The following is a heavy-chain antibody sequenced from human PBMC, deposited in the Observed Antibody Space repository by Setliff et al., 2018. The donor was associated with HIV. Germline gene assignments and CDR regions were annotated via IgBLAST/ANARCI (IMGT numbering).Heavy chain of an antibody. V-gene: IGHV1-18*04. CDR3: ARGPYCSSSTCYGPLYYYYYMDV. J-gene: IGHJ6*03. Sequence: ASVKVSCKTSGYSFADYGITWVRQAPGQGLEWMGWISTYNGNTNYAQKLQGRVTMTSEISTRTAYMEVRSLRSDDTAVYYCARGPYCSSSTCYGPLYYYYYMDVWGKGTTVTSP. CDR2: ISTYNGNT. CDR1: GYSFADYG. D-gene: IGHD2-2*01.